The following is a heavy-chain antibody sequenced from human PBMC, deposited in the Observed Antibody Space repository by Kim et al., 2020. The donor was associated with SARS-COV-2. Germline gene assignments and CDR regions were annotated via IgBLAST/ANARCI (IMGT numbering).Heavy chain of an antibody. Sequence: YFNPSLKGRVTISVEPSKKQFSLKLPSVTAADTAVYYCARRSRGDGSPGYWGQGTLVTVSS. V-gene: IGHV4-39*01. D-gene: IGHD3-16*01. CDR3: ARRSRGDGSPGY. J-gene: IGHJ4*02.